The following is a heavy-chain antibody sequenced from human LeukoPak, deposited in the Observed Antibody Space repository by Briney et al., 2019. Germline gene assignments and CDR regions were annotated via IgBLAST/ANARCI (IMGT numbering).Heavy chain of an antibody. J-gene: IGHJ2*01. V-gene: IGHV4-39*01. CDR3: TRLNDYAWYFDL. CDR1: GGSISSSGYY. CDR2: IYYSGST. D-gene: IGHD4-17*01. Sequence: PSETLSLTCSVSGGSISSSGYYWGWIRQPPGKGLEWIGSIYYSGSTYYNSSLKSRVTISVDTSKNQFSLKLSSVTAADTAVYYCTRLNDYAWYFDLWGRGTLVTVSS.